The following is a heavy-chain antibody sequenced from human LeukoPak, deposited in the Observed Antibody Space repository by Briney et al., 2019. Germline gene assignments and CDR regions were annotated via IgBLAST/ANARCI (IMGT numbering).Heavy chain of an antibody. CDR2: IQDSGIT. V-gene: IGHV4-4*09. Sequence: SETLSLRCNVSGDSVSSGYWSWIRQSPGKGLEWIGFIQDSGITDYNPSLKSRLLISVDTSKNLFSLTLRSVTAADTAVYYCAGRGHRYSRDWGQGILVTVSS. D-gene: IGHD2-15*01. CDR3: AGRGHRYSRD. CDR1: GDSVSSGY. J-gene: IGHJ1*01.